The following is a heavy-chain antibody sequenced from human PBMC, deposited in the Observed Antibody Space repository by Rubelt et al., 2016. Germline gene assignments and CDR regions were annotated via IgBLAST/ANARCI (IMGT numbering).Heavy chain of an antibody. CDR1: GFTFSNYA. D-gene: IGHD1-7*01. CDR3: AKLPGAGTIHAGDYYLDV. Sequence: CAASGFTFSNYAMSWARQAPGKGLEWVSAISGSGGNTYYADSVKGRFTISRDNSKNTLYLQMNSLRAEDTAVYYCAKLPGAGTIHAGDYYLDVWGRGTTVTVSS. CDR2: ISGSGGNT. V-gene: IGHV3-23*01. J-gene: IGHJ6*03.